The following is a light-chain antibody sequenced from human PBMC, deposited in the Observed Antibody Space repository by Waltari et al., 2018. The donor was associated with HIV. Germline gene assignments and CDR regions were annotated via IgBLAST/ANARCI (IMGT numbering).Light chain of an antibody. CDR2: DAS. V-gene: IGKV3-20*01. CDR3: QHYGISPTYT. Sequence: EIVLTQSPGTLSLSPGERATLSCRASQSVSSTYLAWYQQKPGQAPRLVIFDASNRPAGIPDRFSGSGSETDFTLTISSLEPEDFAVYYCQHYGISPTYTFGQGTKLEIK. CDR1: QSVSSTY. J-gene: IGKJ2*01.